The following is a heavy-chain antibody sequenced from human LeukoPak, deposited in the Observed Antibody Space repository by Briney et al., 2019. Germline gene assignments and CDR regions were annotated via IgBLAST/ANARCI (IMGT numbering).Heavy chain of an antibody. J-gene: IGHJ4*02. CDR1: GFTVRTNY. Sequence: GGSLRLSCAASGFTVRTNYMSWVRQAPGKGLEWVSVIYKGGSTYYADSVKGRFTISGDNSKNTLYLQMNSLRAEDTAVYYCARDQPGYYFDYWGQGTLVTVSS. CDR3: ARDQPGYYFDY. V-gene: IGHV3-53*01. CDR2: IYKGGST. D-gene: IGHD1-14*01.